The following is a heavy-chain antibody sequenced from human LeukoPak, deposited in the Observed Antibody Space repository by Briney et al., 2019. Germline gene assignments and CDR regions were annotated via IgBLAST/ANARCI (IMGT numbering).Heavy chain of an antibody. CDR2: IYYSGST. J-gene: IGHJ4*02. CDR3: ARDGHFYDGPFDY. CDR1: GGSISSGDYY. V-gene: IGHV4-30-4*01. Sequence: SQTLSLTCTVSGGSISSGDYYWSWIRQPPGKGLEWIGYIYYSGSTYYNPSLKSRVTISVDTSKNQFSLKLSSVTAADTAVYYCARDGHFYDGPFDYWGQGTLVTVSS. D-gene: IGHD2/OR15-2a*01.